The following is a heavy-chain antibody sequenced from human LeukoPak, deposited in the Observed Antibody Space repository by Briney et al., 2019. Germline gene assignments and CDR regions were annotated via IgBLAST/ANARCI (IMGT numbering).Heavy chain of an antibody. D-gene: IGHD1-1*01. J-gene: IGHJ4*02. V-gene: IGHV3-23*01. CDR1: GFTFSSYV. Sequence: GGSLRLSCAASGFTFSSYVMSWVRQAPGKGLEWVSTISVSGGSAYYADSVKGRFTISRDNSKNTLYLQMNSLRAEDTAIYYCAKDWLMGNDKGGYYFDYWGQGTLVTVSS. CDR2: ISVSGGSA. CDR3: AKDWLMGNDKGGYYFDY.